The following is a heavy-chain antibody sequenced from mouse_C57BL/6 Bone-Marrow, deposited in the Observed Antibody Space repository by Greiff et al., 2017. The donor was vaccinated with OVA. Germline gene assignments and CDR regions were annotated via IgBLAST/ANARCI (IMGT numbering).Heavy chain of an antibody. CDR1: GFTFSSYA. CDR2: ISDGGSYT. J-gene: IGHJ4*01. V-gene: IGHV5-4*01. D-gene: IGHD4-1*01. CDR3: AREAGTDYAMDY. Sequence: EVMLVESGGGLVKPGGSLKLSCAASGFTFSSYAMSWVRQTPEKRLEWVATISDGGSYTYYPANVKGRFTISRDNAKNNLYLQMSHLKSEDTAMYYCAREAGTDYAMDYWGQVTSVTVSS.